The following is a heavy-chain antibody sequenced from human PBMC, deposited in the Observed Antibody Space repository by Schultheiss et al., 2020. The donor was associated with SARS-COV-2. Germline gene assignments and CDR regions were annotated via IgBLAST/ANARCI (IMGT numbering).Heavy chain of an antibody. Sequence: GGSLRLSCAASGFTFSSYSMNWVRQAPGKGLEWVSYISSSSSTIYYADSVKGRFTISRDNAKNSQYLQMNSLRDEDTAVYYCARDLCWYCVDYWGQGTLVTGSS. CDR2: ISSSSSTI. D-gene: IGHD6-13*01. V-gene: IGHV3-48*02. CDR1: GFTFSSYS. J-gene: IGHJ4*02. CDR3: ARDLCWYCVDY.